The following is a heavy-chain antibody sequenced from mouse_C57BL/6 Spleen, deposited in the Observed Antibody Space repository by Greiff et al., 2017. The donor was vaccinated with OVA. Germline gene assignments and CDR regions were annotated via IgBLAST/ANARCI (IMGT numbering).Heavy chain of an antibody. CDR3: ARRGLRRDFDV. V-gene: IGHV1-61*01. J-gene: IGHJ1*03. D-gene: IGHD2-4*01. CDR2: IYPSDSET. Sequence: QVQLKQPGAELVRPGSSVKLSCKASGYTFTSYWMDWVKQRPGQGLEWIGNIYPSDSETHYNQKFKDKATLTVDKSSSTAYMQLSSLTSEDSAVYYCARRGLRRDFDVWGTGTTVTVSS. CDR1: GYTFTSYW.